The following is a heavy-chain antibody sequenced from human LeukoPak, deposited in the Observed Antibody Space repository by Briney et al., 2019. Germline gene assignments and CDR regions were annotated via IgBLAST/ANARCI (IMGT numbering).Heavy chain of an antibody. V-gene: IGHV4-59*01. CDR3: ARLVPGVPWYSSGWYSLGTKVKHDAFDI. CDR1: VGSNSSYY. J-gene: IGHJ3*02. CDR2: IYYSGST. D-gene: IGHD6-19*01. Sequence: SETLSLTCTVSVGSNSSYYWSWIRQPPGKGLEWIGYIYYSGSTNYNPSLKSRVTISVDTSKDQFSLKLSSVTAADTAVYYCARLVPGVPWYSSGWYSLGTKVKHDAFDIWGRGTMVTVSS.